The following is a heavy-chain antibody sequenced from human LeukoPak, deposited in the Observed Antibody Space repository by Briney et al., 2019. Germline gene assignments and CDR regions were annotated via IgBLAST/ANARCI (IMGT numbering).Heavy chain of an antibody. CDR3: ATAGAAAGGYYFDY. CDR1: GGTFSSYA. CDR2: IIPIFGTA. J-gene: IGHJ4*02. Sequence: GASVKVSCKASGGTFSSYAISWVRQAPGQGLEWMGGIIPIFGTANYAQKFQGRVTITADESTSTAYMELSSLRSEDTAVYYCATAGAAAGGYYFDYWGQGTLVTVSS. V-gene: IGHV1-69*13. D-gene: IGHD6-13*01.